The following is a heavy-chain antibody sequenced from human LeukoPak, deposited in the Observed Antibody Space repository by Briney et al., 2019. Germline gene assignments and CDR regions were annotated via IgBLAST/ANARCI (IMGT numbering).Heavy chain of an antibody. Sequence: GGSLRLSCAASGFTFSSYGMHWVRQAPGQGLEWVAVIWYDGSNKYYADSVKGRFTISRDNSKNTLYLQMNSLRAEDTAVYYCARVAGAFDYWGQGTLVTVSS. D-gene: IGHD1-26*01. J-gene: IGHJ4*02. CDR2: IWYDGSNK. V-gene: IGHV3-33*01. CDR1: GFTFSSYG. CDR3: ARVAGAFDY.